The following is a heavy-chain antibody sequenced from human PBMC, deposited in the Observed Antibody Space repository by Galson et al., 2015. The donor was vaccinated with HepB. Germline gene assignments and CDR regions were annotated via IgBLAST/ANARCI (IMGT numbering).Heavy chain of an antibody. V-gene: IGHV1-24*01. CDR1: GYTLTEIS. J-gene: IGHJ4*02. CDR3: ATADLWSGYFDY. D-gene: IGHD3-3*01. CDR2: SDPESGER. Sequence: SVKVSCKVSGYTLTEISMYWLRRVPGKGLEFMGGSDPESGERMYGLTFQGRVTLTEDATTDTAYMELRSLRSEDTALYYCATADLWSGYFDYWGQGTLVTVSS.